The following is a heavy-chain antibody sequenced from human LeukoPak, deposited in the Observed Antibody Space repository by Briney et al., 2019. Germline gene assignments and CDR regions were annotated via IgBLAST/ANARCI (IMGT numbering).Heavy chain of an antibody. CDR3: ARDGFDSSVDAFDI. Sequence: PSQTLSLTCTVSGGSISSGGYYRSWIRQHPGKGLEWIGYIYYSGSTYYNPSLKSRATISVDTSKNQFSLKLSSVTAADTAVYYCARDGFDSSVDAFDIWGQGTMVTVSS. D-gene: IGHD3-22*01. CDR2: IYYSGST. J-gene: IGHJ3*02. V-gene: IGHV4-31*03. CDR1: GGSISSGGYY.